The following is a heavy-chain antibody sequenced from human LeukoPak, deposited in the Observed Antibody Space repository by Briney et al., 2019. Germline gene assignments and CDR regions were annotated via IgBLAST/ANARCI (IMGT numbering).Heavy chain of an antibody. J-gene: IGHJ6*03. D-gene: IGHD6-19*01. V-gene: IGHV4-61*02. CDR2: IYTSGTT. Sequence: SETLSLTCTVSGGSISSGSYYGSWIRQPAGKGLEWIGRIYTSGTTNYNPSLKSRVTISVDTSKNQFSLKLSSVTAADTAVYYCARDRIASNPGGIAVAGSSEPYYYYYMDVWGKGTTVTISS. CDR3: ARDRIASNPGGIAVAGSSEPYYYYYMDV. CDR1: GGSISSGSYY.